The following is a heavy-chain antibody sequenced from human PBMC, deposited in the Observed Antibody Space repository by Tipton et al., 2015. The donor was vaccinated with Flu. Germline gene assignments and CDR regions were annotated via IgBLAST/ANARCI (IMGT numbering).Heavy chain of an antibody. Sequence: QVQLVQSGAEVKKPGASVKVSCKASGYTFTGYYMHWVRQAPGQGLEWMGWINPNSGGTNYAQKFQGRVTMTRDTSISTAYMELSRLRSDDTAVYYCARGEGSDHLKAPPTIFGVVISDYYYGMDVWGQGTTVTVSS. D-gene: IGHD3-3*01. J-gene: IGHJ6*02. V-gene: IGHV1-2*02. CDR3: ARGEGSDHLKAPPTIFGVVISDYYYGMDV. CDR1: GYTFTGYY. CDR2: INPNSGGT.